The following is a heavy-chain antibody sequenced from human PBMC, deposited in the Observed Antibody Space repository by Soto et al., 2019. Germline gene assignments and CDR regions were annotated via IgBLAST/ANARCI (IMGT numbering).Heavy chain of an antibody. J-gene: IGHJ4*02. V-gene: IGHV3-74*01. CDR1: GFTFSSYW. D-gene: IGHD3-10*01. Sequence: PGGSLRLSGAASGFTFSSYWMHWVRQAPGKGLVWVSRINGDGGTTHYADSVKGRFTISRDNAKNVLYLQMNSLRAEDTAVYYCVRDLYGPGYWGQGTVVTVSS. CDR3: VRDLYGPGY. CDR2: INGDGGTT.